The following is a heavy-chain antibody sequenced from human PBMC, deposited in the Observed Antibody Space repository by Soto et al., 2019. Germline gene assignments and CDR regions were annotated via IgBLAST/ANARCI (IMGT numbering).Heavy chain of an antibody. CDR1: GFTFSSYS. J-gene: IGHJ4*02. CDR3: ARDDYPYYDDSSGYHFDY. Sequence: GGSLRLSCAASGFTFSSYSMNWVRQAPGKGLEWVSYISDSSSSTHYADSVKGRFTISRDNAKNSLYLQMNSLRAEDTAVYYCARDDYPYYDDSSGYHFDYWGQGALVTVSS. D-gene: IGHD3-22*01. CDR2: ISDSSSST. V-gene: IGHV3-48*01.